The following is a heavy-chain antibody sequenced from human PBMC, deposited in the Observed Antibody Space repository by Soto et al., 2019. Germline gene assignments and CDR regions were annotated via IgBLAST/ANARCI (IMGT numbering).Heavy chain of an antibody. V-gene: IGHV3-9*01. J-gene: IGHJ4*01. CDR1: GFTFDHYA. Sequence: EVQLVESGGGLVQPGRSLRLSCAASGFTFDHYAMHWVRQAPGKALEWVSGLSWSSGSIGYGDSVKGRFTISRDNAKKFLYLEMNKLRPEEKALLFRAKSLIKKEPLTMSVVVTPFDFWGRGTLVTVSS. D-gene: IGHD3-22*01. CDR3: AKSLIKKEPLTMSVVVTPFDF. CDR2: LSWSSGSI.